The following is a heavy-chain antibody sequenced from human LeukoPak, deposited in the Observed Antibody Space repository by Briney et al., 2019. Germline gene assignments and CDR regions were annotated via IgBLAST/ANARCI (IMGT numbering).Heavy chain of an antibody. J-gene: IGHJ3*02. CDR2: ISWNSCSI. V-gene: IGHV3-9*01. Sequence: GGSLRLSCAPSGFTFDDYAMHWVRQAPGKGLECVSGISWNSCSIGYADSVNGRFNTYRDNAQNSLYLQLNSLRAEDTALYYCAKFLTPYDILTNDAFDIWGQGTMVTVSS. CDR1: GFTFDDYA. CDR3: AKFLTPYDILTNDAFDI. D-gene: IGHD3-9*01.